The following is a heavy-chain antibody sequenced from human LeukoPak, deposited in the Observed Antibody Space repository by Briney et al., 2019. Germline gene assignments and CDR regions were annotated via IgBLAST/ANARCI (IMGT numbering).Heavy chain of an antibody. V-gene: IGHV4-4*07. CDR1: GGSFSGYY. CDR2: IYTSGST. D-gene: IGHD3-10*01. CDR3: ARDKAYYGSGRVLGSLDP. Sequence: SETLSLTCAVYGGSFSGYYWSWIRQPAGKGLEWIGRIYTSGSTNYNPSLKSRVTMSVDTSKNQFSLKLSSVTAADTAVYYCARDKAYYGSGRVLGSLDPWGQGTLVTVSS. J-gene: IGHJ5*02.